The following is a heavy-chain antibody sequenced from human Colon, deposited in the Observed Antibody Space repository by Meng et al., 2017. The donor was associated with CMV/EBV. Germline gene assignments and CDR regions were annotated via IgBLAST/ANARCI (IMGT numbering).Heavy chain of an antibody. J-gene: IGHJ6*02. Sequence: KISCKASGGNFKNYGISWVRQAPGQGLEWMGGIIPIFYTANYAQRFQGRVTITADDLTSTAYMELNSLRSEDTAVYYCARSTVSRSYYFYGMDVWGQGTTVTVSS. CDR3: ARSTVSRSYYFYGMDV. CDR1: GGNFKNYG. CDR2: IIPIFYTA. V-gene: IGHV1-69*01. D-gene: IGHD4-11*01.